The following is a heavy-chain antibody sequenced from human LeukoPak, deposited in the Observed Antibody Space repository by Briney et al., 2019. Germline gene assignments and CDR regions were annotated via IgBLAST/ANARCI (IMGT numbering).Heavy chain of an antibody. V-gene: IGHV3-21*01. Sequence: GSLKLSCAASGFHFNTYTMNWVRQAPGKGLEWVSSISSDSSYIYYADAVHGRFTVSRDNAKYSLYLQMNSLRAEDTAVYYCVRGSYGAYDYWGQGSLVTVSS. CDR2: ISSDSSYI. CDR3: VRGSYGAYDY. D-gene: IGHD4-17*01. J-gene: IGHJ4*02. CDR1: GFHFNTYT.